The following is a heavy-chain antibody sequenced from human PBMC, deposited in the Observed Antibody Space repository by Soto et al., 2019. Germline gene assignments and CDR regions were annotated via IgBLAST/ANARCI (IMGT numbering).Heavy chain of an antibody. J-gene: IGHJ6*03. V-gene: IGHV4-31*03. CDR2: IYYSGST. CDR3: ARVITGPDYYYYMDV. CDR1: GGSISSGGYY. D-gene: IGHD1-20*01. Sequence: PSETLSLTCTVSGGSISSGGYYWSWIRQHPGKSLKKIGYIYYSGSTYYNPSLKSRVTISVDTSKNQFSLKLSSVTAADMALYYCARVITGPDYYYYMDVWGKGTTVTVSS.